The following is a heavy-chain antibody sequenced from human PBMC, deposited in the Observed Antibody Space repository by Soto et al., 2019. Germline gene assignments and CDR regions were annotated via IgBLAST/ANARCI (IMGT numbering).Heavy chain of an antibody. CDR3: AKDMGYESGGSEH. CDR2: ISWNSGSI. V-gene: IGHV3-9*01. D-gene: IGHD3-10*01. CDR1: GFTFDDYA. J-gene: IGHJ4*02. Sequence: EVQLVESGGGLVQPGRSLRLSCAASGFTFDDYAMHWVRQAPGKGLEWVSGISWNSGSIGYADSVKGRFTISRDNAKNSLYLQMNSLRAEDTALYYCAKDMGYESGGSEHWGQGTLVTVSS.